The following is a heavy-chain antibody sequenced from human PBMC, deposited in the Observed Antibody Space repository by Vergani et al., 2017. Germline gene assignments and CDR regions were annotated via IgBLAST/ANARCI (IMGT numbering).Heavy chain of an antibody. CDR1: GGSFSGYY. Sequence: QVQLQQWGAGLLKPSETLSLTCAVYGGSFSGYYWSWIRQPPGKGLEWIGEINHSGSTNYNPSLKSRVTISVDTSKNQFSLKLCSVTAADTAVYYCARRKRTSTVTTPRGGYYYYMDVWGKGTTVTVSS. CDR3: ARRKRTSTVTTPRGGYYYYMDV. CDR2: INHSGST. D-gene: IGHD4-17*01. V-gene: IGHV4-34*01. J-gene: IGHJ6*03.